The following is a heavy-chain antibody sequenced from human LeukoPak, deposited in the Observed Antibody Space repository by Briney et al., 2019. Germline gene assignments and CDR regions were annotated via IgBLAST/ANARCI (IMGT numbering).Heavy chain of an antibody. D-gene: IGHD6-19*01. J-gene: IGHJ4*02. CDR2: ISSSSSYT. V-gene: IGHV3-11*05. CDR1: GFTFSDYY. Sequence: RAGGSLRLSCAASGFTFSDYYMSWIRQAPGKGLEWVSYISSSSSYTNYADSVKGRFTISRDNAKNSLYLQMNSLRAEDTAVYYCARVRTPGIAVAGFDYWGQGTLVTVSS. CDR3: ARVRTPGIAVAGFDY.